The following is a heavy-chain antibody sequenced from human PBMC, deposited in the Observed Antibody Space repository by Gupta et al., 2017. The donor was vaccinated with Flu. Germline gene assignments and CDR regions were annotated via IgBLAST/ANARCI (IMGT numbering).Heavy chain of an antibody. CDR3: ARDSSSGWYTHFDY. CDR1: GFTFSSYG. CDR2: IWYDGSNK. D-gene: IGHD6-19*01. V-gene: IGHV3-33*01. J-gene: IGHJ4*02. Sequence: QVQLVESGGGVVQPGRSLRLSCPASGFTFSSYGMHWVSQAPGKGLEGVAVIWYDGSNKYYVDSVKGRFTISRDNSKNTLYLQMNRLRAEETAVYYCARDSSSGWYTHFDYWGQGTLVTVSS.